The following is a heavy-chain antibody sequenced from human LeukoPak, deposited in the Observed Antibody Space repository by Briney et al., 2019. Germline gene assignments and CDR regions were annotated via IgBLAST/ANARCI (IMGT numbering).Heavy chain of an antibody. CDR2: IYYSGST. V-gene: IGHV4-59*01. D-gene: IGHD6-19*01. J-gene: IGHJ6*02. Sequence: PSETLSLTCTVSGGSISSYYWSWIRQPPGKGLEWIGYIYYSGSTNYNPSLKSRVTISVDTSKNQFSLKLSSVTAADTAVYYCARDQGVGSGWPRDYYGMDVWGQGTTVTVSS. CDR1: GGSISSYY. CDR3: ARDQGVGSGWPRDYYGMDV.